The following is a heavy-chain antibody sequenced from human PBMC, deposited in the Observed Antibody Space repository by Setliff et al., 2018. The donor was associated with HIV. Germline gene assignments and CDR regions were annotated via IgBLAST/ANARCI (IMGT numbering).Heavy chain of an antibody. CDR3: ARGAIAVAGISYYYYGMDV. Sequence: SETLSLTCAVYGGSVSGYYWSWIRQPPGKGLEWIGEINHSGSTNYNPSLKSRVTISVDTSKNQFSLKLSSVTAADTAVYYCARGAIAVAGISYYYYGMDVWGQGTTGTVSS. D-gene: IGHD6-19*01. V-gene: IGHV4-34*01. J-gene: IGHJ6*02. CDR2: INHSGST. CDR1: GGSVSGYY.